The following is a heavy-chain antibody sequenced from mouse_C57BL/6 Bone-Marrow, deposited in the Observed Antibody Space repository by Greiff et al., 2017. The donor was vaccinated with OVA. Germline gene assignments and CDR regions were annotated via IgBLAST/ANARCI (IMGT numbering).Heavy chain of an antibody. CDR3: ARRAEDYYSAYWYFDV. Sequence: QVTLKVSGPGILQSSQTLSLTCSFSGFSLSTSGMGVSWIRQPSGTGLEWLAHIYWDDDKRYNPSLKSRLTISKDTARNQVFLKITRVDTADTATYYCARRAEDYYSAYWYFDVWGTGTTVTVSS. CDR2: IYWDDDK. D-gene: IGHD2-12*01. J-gene: IGHJ1*03. V-gene: IGHV8-12*01. CDR1: GFSLSTSGMG.